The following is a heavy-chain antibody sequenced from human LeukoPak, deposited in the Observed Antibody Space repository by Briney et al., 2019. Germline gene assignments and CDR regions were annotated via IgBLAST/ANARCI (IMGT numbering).Heavy chain of an antibody. CDR1: GFTFSSYS. CDR2: ISSSSSTI. D-gene: IGHD6-13*01. CDR3: ATSSSWYYVAKDY. J-gene: IGHJ4*02. V-gene: IGHV3-48*01. Sequence: GGSLRLSCAASGFTFSSYSMSWVRQAPGKGLEWVSYISSSSSTIYYADSVKGRFTISRDNAKNSLYLQMNSLRAEDTAVYYCATSSSWYYVAKDYWGQGTLVTVSS.